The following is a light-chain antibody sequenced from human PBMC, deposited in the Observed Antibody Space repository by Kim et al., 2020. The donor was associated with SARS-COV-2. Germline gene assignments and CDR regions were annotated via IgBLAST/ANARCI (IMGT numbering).Light chain of an antibody. V-gene: IGKV3-11*01. CDR1: QSVSNY. J-gene: IGKJ3*01. Sequence: LSPGERAPLSCSASQSVSNYLAWYQQKPGQAPRLLIYDASDRATGIPARFSGSGSGTDFTLTINGLEPGDFAVYYCQQRSRWPPTFGPGTKVDIK. CDR3: QQRSRWPPT. CDR2: DAS.